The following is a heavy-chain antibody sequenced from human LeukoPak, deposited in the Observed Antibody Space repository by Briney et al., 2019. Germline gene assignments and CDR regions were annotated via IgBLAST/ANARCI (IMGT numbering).Heavy chain of an antibody. V-gene: IGHV3-23*01. J-gene: IGHJ6*02. Sequence: PGGSLRLSCAASGFTFSSYAMSWVRQAPGKGLEWVSAISGSGGSTHYADSVKGRFTISRDNSKNTLYLQMNSLRAEDTAVYYCAKGGGYSYGPRDYYYYGMDVWGQGTTVTVSS. CDR3: AKGGGYSYGPRDYYYYGMDV. D-gene: IGHD5-18*01. CDR2: ISGSGGST. CDR1: GFTFSSYA.